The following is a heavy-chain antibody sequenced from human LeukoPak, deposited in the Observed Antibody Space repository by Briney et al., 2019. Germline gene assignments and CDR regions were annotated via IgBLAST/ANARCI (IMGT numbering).Heavy chain of an antibody. CDR2: ISGSGGST. Sequence: PGGSLRLSCAASGFTFSSCAMSWVRQAPGKGLEWVSAISGSGGSTYYADSVKGRFTISRDNSKNTLYLQMNSLRAEDTAVYYCAKDVTMIQGEDAFDIWGQGTMVTVSS. D-gene: IGHD3-22*01. CDR1: GFTFSSCA. V-gene: IGHV3-23*01. J-gene: IGHJ3*02. CDR3: AKDVTMIQGEDAFDI.